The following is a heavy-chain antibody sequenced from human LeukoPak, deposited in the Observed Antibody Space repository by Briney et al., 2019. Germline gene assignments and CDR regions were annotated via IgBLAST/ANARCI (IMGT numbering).Heavy chain of an antibody. V-gene: IGHV3-48*02. D-gene: IGHD4-23*01. Sequence: GGSLRLSCAASEFAFSTYNMNWVRQAPGKGLEWVSYISTGSSTTYYADSVKGRFTISRDNVENSLYLQMNSLRDEDTAVYYCARVAAGYSVNYFDYWGQGTLVTVSS. J-gene: IGHJ4*02. CDR3: ARVAAGYSVNYFDY. CDR1: EFAFSTYN. CDR2: ISTGSSTT.